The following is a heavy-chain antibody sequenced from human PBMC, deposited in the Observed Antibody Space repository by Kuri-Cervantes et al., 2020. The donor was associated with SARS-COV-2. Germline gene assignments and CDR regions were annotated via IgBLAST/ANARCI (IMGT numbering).Heavy chain of an antibody. Sequence: GSLRLSCTVSGGSISSYYWSWIRQPAGKGLEWIGRIYTSGSTNYNPSLKSRVTMSVDTSKNQFSLKLSSVTAADTAVYYCARHPRGSSGYPFDYWGQGTLVTVSS. D-gene: IGHD3-22*01. V-gene: IGHV4-4*07. CDR1: GGSISSYY. CDR3: ARHPRGSSGYPFDY. J-gene: IGHJ4*02. CDR2: IYTSGST.